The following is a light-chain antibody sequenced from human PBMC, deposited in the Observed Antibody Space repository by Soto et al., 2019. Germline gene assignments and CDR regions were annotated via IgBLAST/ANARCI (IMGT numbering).Light chain of an antibody. V-gene: IGLV2-8*01. CDR1: SSDVGEENY. CDR3: SSYAGSNNLV. J-gene: IGLJ2*01. CDR2: EVT. Sequence: QSALTQPPSASGSPGQSVTITCSGTSSDVGEENYVSWYQQHPGKAPKLMIHEVTKRPSGVPDRFSGSKSGNTASLTVSGLQGEDEADYYCSSYAGSNNLVFGGGTKLTVL.